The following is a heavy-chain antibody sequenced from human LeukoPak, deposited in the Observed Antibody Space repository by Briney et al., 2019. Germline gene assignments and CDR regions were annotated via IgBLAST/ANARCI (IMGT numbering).Heavy chain of an antibody. CDR1: GFTFSSYS. CDR3: ARGSSGWESPMVY. V-gene: IGHV3-21*01. CDR2: ISSSSSHI. Sequence: GGSLRLSCAASGFTFSSYSMNWVRQAPGKGLEWVSSISSSSSHIYYADSVKGRFTISRDNAKNSLYLQMNSLRAEDTAVYYCARGSSGWESPMVYWGQGTLVTVSS. J-gene: IGHJ4*02. D-gene: IGHD6-19*01.